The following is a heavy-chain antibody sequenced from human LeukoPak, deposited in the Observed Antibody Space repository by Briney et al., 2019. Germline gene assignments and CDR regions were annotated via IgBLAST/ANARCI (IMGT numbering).Heavy chain of an antibody. CDR2: IRYDGSNK. J-gene: IGHJ4*02. Sequence: PGGSLRLSCAASGFTFSSYGMHWVRQAPGKGLEWVAFIRYDGSNKYYADSVKGRFTISRDNSKNALYLQMNSLRAEDTAVYYCAKGASLSIFGAGYFDYWGQGTLVTVSS. CDR3: AKGASLSIFGAGYFDY. D-gene: IGHD3-3*01. V-gene: IGHV3-30*02. CDR1: GFTFSSYG.